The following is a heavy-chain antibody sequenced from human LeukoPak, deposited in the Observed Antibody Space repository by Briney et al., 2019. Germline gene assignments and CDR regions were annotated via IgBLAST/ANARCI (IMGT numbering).Heavy chain of an antibody. CDR1: GYTFTSYG. V-gene: IGHV1-18*01. CDR2: ISAYNGNT. D-gene: IGHD6-13*01. J-gene: IGHJ4*02. Sequence: ASVKVSCKASGYTFTSYGISWVRQAPGQGLEWMGWISAYNGNTNYAQKLQGRVTMTTDTSTSTAYMELRSLRSDDTAVYYCARPRTSSSWYLYYFDYWGQGTLVTLSS. CDR3: ARPRTSSSWYLYYFDY.